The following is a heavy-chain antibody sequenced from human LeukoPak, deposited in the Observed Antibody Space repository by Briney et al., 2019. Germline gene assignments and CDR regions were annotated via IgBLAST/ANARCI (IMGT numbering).Heavy chain of an antibody. Sequence: SETLSLTCTVSGGSISTSNSYWGWIRQPPGKGLEWIGCLYYSGSTYYNPSLKSRVTISVDTSKNQFSLKLNSVTAADTAVYYCATRGDTAMVTYYFDYWGQGTLVTVSS. CDR2: LYYSGST. D-gene: IGHD5-18*01. J-gene: IGHJ4*02. CDR1: GGSISTSNSY. V-gene: IGHV4-39*01. CDR3: ATRGDTAMVTYYFDY.